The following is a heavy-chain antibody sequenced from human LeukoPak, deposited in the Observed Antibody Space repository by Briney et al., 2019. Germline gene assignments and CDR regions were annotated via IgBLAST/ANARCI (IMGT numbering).Heavy chain of an antibody. J-gene: IGHJ5*02. CDR2: IIPIFGTA. V-gene: IGHV1-69*13. D-gene: IGHD2/OR15-2a*01. CDR3: AREKETLPYCSTTTCPNWFDP. Sequence: ASVKVSCKASGGTFSSYAISWVRQAPGQGLEWMGGIIPIFGTANYAQKFQGRVTITADESTSTAYMELSSLRSEDTAIYYCAREKETLPYCSTTTCPNWFDPWGQGTLVTVSS. CDR1: GGTFSSYA.